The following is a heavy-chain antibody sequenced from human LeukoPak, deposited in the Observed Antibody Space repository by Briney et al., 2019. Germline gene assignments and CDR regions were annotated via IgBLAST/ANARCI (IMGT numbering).Heavy chain of an antibody. CDR3: ARAYYYGSGLVDY. CDR2: IYYSGNT. J-gene: IGHJ4*02. V-gene: IGHV4-31*02. D-gene: IGHD3-10*01. Sequence: SETLSLTCTVSGGSISSADYYWSWIRQHPGRGLEWIGYIYYSGNTYYNPSLKSRLTISVDTSKNQFSLKLSSVTAADTAVYYCARAYYYGSGLVDYWGQGTLVTVSS. CDR1: GGSISSADYY.